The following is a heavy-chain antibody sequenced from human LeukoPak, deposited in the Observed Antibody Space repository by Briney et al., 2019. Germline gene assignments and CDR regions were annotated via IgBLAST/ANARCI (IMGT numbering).Heavy chain of an antibody. CDR3: ARETTGAGTARPFDY. J-gene: IGHJ4*02. D-gene: IGHD6-13*01. V-gene: IGHV4-59*12. Sequence: SETLSLTCTVSGGSINSYHWSWIRQPPGKGLEWIGYIYYSGSTNYNPSLKSRVTMSVDTSKNQFSLKLSSVTAADTAVYFCARETTGAGTARPFDYWGQGTLVTVSS. CDR2: IYYSGST. CDR1: GGSINSYH.